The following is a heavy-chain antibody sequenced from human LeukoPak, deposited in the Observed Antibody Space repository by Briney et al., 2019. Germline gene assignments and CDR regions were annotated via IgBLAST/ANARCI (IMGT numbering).Heavy chain of an antibody. D-gene: IGHD6-19*01. CDR2: IYPGGSDT. CDR1: GYSFTIYW. Sequence: GESLKISCKGSGYSFTIYWIGWVRQMPGKGLEWMGIIYPGGSDTRYSPSFQGQVTISADKSISTAYLQWSSLKASDTAMYYCARPALYSSGWYYFDYWGQGTLVSVSS. V-gene: IGHV5-51*01. J-gene: IGHJ4*02. CDR3: ARPALYSSGWYYFDY.